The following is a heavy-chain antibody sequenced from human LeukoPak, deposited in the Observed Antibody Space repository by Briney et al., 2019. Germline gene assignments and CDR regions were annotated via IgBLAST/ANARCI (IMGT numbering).Heavy chain of an antibody. J-gene: IGHJ5*02. CDR3: AKGGTS. CDR2: IRYDGSDK. D-gene: IGHD2-15*01. Sequence: PGGSLRLSCAASGFNFSNYDMHWVRQAPGKGLEWVAFIRYDGSDKYYADFVKGRFTISRDNSKNTLYLQMNSLRTDDTAVYHCAKGGTSWGQGTLVTVSS. V-gene: IGHV3-30*02. CDR1: GFNFSNYD.